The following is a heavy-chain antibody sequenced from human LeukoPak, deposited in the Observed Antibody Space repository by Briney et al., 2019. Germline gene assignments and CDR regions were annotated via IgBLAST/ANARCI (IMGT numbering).Heavy chain of an antibody. CDR2: IIPIFGTS. Sequence: ASVKVSCKASGGTFGGYAIDWVRQAPGQGLEWMGGIIPIFGTSNYAQRFQGRVTISADESTSTAYMELSSLRSEDTAVYYCASPMVYDTYYYYHGMDVWGQGTTVTVSS. CDR1: GGTFGGYA. J-gene: IGHJ6*02. D-gene: IGHD2-8*01. CDR3: ASPMVYDTYYYYHGMDV. V-gene: IGHV1-69*13.